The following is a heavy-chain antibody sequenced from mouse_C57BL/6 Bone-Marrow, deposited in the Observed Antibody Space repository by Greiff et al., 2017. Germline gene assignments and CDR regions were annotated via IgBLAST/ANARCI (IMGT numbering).Heavy chain of an antibody. J-gene: IGHJ4*01. V-gene: IGHV1-4*01. CDR3: ARLGDGYYRYAMDD. D-gene: IGHD2-3*01. CDR2: INPSSGYT. Sequence: QVQLQQSGAELARPGASVKMSCKASGYTFTSYTMHWVKQRPGQGLEWIGYINPSSGYTKYNQKFKDKATLTADKSSSTAYMQLSSLTSADSAVYYCARLGDGYYRYAMDDWGQGTSVTVSS. CDR1: GYTFTSYT.